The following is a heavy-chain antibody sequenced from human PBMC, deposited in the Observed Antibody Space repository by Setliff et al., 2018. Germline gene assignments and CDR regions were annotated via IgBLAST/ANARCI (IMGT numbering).Heavy chain of an antibody. D-gene: IGHD2-8*01. V-gene: IGHV4-61*02. CDR2: LHTSGST. CDR3: ARGWVLGAFDI. J-gene: IGHJ3*02. CDR1: GGSIINSYY. Sequence: SETLSLTCTVSGGSIINSYYWSWIRQPAGKGLEWVGRLHTSGSTNYNPSLKSRVTISVDTSRNQFSLKLGSVTAADTAVYYCARGWVLGAFDIWGQGTMVTVSS.